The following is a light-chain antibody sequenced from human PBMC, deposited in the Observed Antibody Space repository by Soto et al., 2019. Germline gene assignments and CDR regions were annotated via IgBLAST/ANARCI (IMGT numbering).Light chain of an antibody. CDR1: SSDVGSHNL. CDR2: EVS. Sequence: QSALTQPASVSGSPGQSITIYCTGTSSDVGSHNLVSWYQQHPGQAPKLMIYEVSKRPLGVSVRFSASKSGNTASLTISGLQAEDEADYYCCSYGGSRAVFGGGTQLTVL. CDR3: CSYGGSRAV. J-gene: IGLJ7*01. V-gene: IGLV2-23*02.